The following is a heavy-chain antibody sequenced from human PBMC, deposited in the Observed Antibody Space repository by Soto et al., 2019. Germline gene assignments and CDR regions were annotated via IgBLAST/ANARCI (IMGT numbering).Heavy chain of an antibody. CDR2: ISSSGSTI. J-gene: IGHJ4*02. D-gene: IGHD3-10*01. V-gene: IGHV3-11*01. CDR3: ARERITMVRGANDY. Sequence: GGSLRLSCAASGFTFSDYYMSWIRQAPGKGLEWVSYISSSGSTIYYADSVKGRFTISRDSAKNSLYLQMKSLRAEDTAVYYCARERITMVRGANDYWGQGTLVTVSS. CDR1: GFTFSDYY.